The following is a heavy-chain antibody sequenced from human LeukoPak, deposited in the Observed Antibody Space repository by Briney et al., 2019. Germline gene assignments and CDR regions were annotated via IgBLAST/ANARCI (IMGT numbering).Heavy chain of an antibody. CDR1: GYTFTSYG. V-gene: IGHV1-46*01. Sequence: GASVKVSCKASGYTFTSYGISWVRQAPGQGLEWMGMINPSGGSTSYAQKFQVRVTMTRDTSTSTVYMELSSLRSDDTAVYYCARNVGSGLDYWGQGTLVTVSS. CDR2: INPSGGST. J-gene: IGHJ4*02. CDR3: ARNVGSGLDY. D-gene: IGHD1-1*01.